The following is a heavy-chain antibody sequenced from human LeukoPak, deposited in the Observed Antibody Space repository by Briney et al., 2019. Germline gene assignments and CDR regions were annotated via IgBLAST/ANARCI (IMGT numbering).Heavy chain of an antibody. D-gene: IGHD3-10*01. V-gene: IGHV1-18*01. J-gene: IGHJ4*02. Sequence: ASVKVSCKASGYTFTSYGTSWVRQAPGQGLEWMGWISAYNGNTNYAQKLQGRVTVTTDTSTSTAYMELRSLRSDDTAVYYCARDPQFPGKYYFDYWGQGTLVTVSS. CDR2: ISAYNGNT. CDR1: GYTFTSYG. CDR3: ARDPQFPGKYYFDY.